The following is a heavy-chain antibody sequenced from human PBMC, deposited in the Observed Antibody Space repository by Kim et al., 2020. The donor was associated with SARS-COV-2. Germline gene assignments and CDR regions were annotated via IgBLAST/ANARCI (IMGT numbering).Heavy chain of an antibody. CDR1: GFTFSSYG. CDR3: AKDTTFMITFGGVIGHFDY. D-gene: IGHD3-16*02. Sequence: GGSLRLSCAASGFTFSSYGIHWVRQAPGKGLEWVAVISYDGSNKYYADSVKGRFTISRDNSKNTLYLQMNSLRAEDTAVYYCAKDTTFMITFGGVIGHFDYWGQGTLVTVSS. CDR2: ISYDGSNK. J-gene: IGHJ4*02. V-gene: IGHV3-30*18.